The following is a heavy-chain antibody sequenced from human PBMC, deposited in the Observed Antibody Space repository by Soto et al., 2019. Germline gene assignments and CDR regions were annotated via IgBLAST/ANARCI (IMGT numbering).Heavy chain of an antibody. CDR1: GFTFSSYG. Sequence: LRLSCAASGFTFSSYGMHWVRQAPGKGLEWVAVISYDGSNKYYADSVKGRFTISRDNSKNTLYLQMNSLRAEDTAVYYCAKGEYSSSWVLDCWGQGTLVTVSS. V-gene: IGHV3-30*18. J-gene: IGHJ4*02. D-gene: IGHD6-13*01. CDR2: ISYDGSNK. CDR3: AKGEYSSSWVLDC.